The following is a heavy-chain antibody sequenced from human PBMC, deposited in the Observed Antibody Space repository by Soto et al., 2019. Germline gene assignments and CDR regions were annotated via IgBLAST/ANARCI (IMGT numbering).Heavy chain of an antibody. D-gene: IGHD3-22*01. CDR3: TRLAYDTRGSYHDY. CDR2: IRSKSNSYAT. V-gene: IGHV3-73*02. Sequence: EVQLVESGGGLVQPGGSLKLSCAASGFAFSGSAMHWVRQASGKGLEWVGRIRSKSNSYATVYAASIEGRFTISRDDSTNTAYVHMNSLKTEDTAVYFCTRLAYDTRGSYHDYWGQGTLVTVSS. J-gene: IGHJ4*02. CDR1: GFAFSGSA.